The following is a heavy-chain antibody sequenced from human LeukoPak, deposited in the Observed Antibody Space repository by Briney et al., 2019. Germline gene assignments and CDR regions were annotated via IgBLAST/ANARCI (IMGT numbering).Heavy chain of an antibody. CDR1: AGSISSTSYS. D-gene: IGHD2-15*01. V-gene: IGHV4-39*01. J-gene: IGHJ6*03. Sequence: SETLSLTCTVSAGSISSTSYSWGWIRQPPGKGLEWIGSIYYSGSTHYNPSLKSRVTISVDTSKNQFSLKLSSVTAADTAVYYCARGYCSGGSCYSYYYYNYMDVWGKGTTVTVSS. CDR2: IYYSGST. CDR3: ARGYCSGGSCYSYYYYNYMDV.